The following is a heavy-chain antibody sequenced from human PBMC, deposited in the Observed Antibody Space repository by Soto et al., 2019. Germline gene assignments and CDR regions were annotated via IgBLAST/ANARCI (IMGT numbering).Heavy chain of an antibody. D-gene: IGHD3-16*02. V-gene: IGHV4-4*02. CDR2: IHHSGIT. Sequence: SETLSLTCTVSGDSLSTDYWWSWVRQPPGKGLEWIGEIHHSGITNYIQSVRSRVTMSVDKSNNQVSLELTSVAAADTAAYYCARGISYRWVYWGQGILVTVSS. CDR1: GDSLSTDYW. J-gene: IGHJ4*02. CDR3: ARGISYRWVY.